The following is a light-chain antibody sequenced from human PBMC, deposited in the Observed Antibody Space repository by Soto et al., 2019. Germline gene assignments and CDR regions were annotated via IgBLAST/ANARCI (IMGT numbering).Light chain of an antibody. Sequence: EIVLTQSPATLSLSPGERATLSCRASQSVSSYLAWYQQKPGQAPSLLIYDASNRATGIPARFSGSGSGTALTLTISSLEPEDFAVYDCQKRSNWPRTFGQGTKVEIK. CDR2: DAS. CDR1: QSVSSY. J-gene: IGKJ1*01. CDR3: QKRSNWPRT. V-gene: IGKV3-11*01.